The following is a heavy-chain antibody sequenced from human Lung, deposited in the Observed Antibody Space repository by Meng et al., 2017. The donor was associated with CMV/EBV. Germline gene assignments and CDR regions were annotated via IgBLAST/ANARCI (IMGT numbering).Heavy chain of an antibody. V-gene: IGHV4-59*01. Sequence: ESLKISCTVSGGSISSYYWSWIRQLPGKGLEWIGYIYYSGSTNYNPSLKSRVTISVDTSKNQFSLKLSSVTAADTAVYYCARSDFWSGYGMDVWGQGTTVNGSS. CDR3: ARSDFWSGYGMDV. J-gene: IGHJ6*02. CDR2: IYYSGST. D-gene: IGHD3-3*01. CDR1: GGSISSYY.